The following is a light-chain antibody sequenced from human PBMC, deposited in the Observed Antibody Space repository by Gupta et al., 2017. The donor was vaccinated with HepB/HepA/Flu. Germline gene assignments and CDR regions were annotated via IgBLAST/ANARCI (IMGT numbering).Light chain of an antibody. J-gene: IGLJ3*02. CDR1: SGHSTYT. V-gene: IGLV4-69*01. CDR2: LNSDGSH. Sequence: QVVLHHSPSASASLGASVKLTCSLSSGHSTYTIAWHQQQPEKGPRYLMKLNSDGSHNRGDGIPDRFSGSSSGAERYLTISSLQSEDEADYYCQTWGTGYRVFGGGTKLTVL. CDR3: QTWGTGYRV.